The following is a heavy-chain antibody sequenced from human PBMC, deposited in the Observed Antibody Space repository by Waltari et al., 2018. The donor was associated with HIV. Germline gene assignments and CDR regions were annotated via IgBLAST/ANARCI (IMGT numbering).Heavy chain of an antibody. CDR1: GGSFSGYY. Sequence: QVQLQQWGAGLLKPSETLSLTCAVYGGSFSGYYWSWIRQPPGKGLEWIGEINHSGSTNYNPSLKSRVTISVDTSKNQFSLKLSSVTAADTAVYYCARVGPTVVPAAIQGAVFDYWGQGTLVTVSS. V-gene: IGHV4-34*01. CDR3: ARVGPTVVPAAIQGAVFDY. D-gene: IGHD2-2*02. CDR2: INHSGST. J-gene: IGHJ4*02.